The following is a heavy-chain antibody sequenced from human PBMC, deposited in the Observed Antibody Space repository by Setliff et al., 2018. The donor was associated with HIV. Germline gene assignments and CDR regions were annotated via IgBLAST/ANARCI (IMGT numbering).Heavy chain of an antibody. CDR2: ISGSTGAT. Sequence: PGGSLRLSCAGSGFTFSSYAMSWVRQAPGKGLQWVSAISGSTGATFYTDSVKGRFTISRDNSKNTLYLRMNSLGAEDTAVYYCAKTYYYDSSGYYYFDSWGQGTLVTAPQ. D-gene: IGHD3-22*01. V-gene: IGHV3-23*01. J-gene: IGHJ4*02. CDR3: AKTYYYDSSGYYYFDS. CDR1: GFTFSSYA.